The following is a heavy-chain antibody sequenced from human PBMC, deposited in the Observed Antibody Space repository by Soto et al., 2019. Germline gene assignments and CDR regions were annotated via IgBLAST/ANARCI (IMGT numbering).Heavy chain of an antibody. Sequence: PSQTLSLTCAISGDSVSSNSAAWNWIRHFPSRGLEWLGRTYYRSKWYNDYAVSLRGRITINPDTTKNQFSLQLNSATPEDTAVYYCATWRYDYWGQGTLVTVSS. J-gene: IGHJ4*02. CDR3: ATWRYDY. CDR2: TYYRSKWYN. V-gene: IGHV6-1*01. CDR1: GDSVSSNSAA.